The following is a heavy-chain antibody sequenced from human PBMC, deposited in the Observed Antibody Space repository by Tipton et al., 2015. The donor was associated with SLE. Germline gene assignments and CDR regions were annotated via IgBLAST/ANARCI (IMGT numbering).Heavy chain of an antibody. CDR2: IYYSRHT. J-gene: IGHJ4*01. CDR3: ARGSVVADDY. D-gene: IGHD2-15*01. V-gene: IGHV4-59*11. Sequence: TLSLTCTVSGGSISSHYWSWIRQPPGKGLEWIGYIYYSRHTNYNPSLESRVTISIDTSKNQLSLKLTSVTAADTAVYYCARGSVVADDYWGQGTLVTVSS. CDR1: GGSISSHY.